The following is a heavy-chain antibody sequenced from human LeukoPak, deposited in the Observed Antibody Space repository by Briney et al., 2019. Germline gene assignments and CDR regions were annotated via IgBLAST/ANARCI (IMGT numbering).Heavy chain of an antibody. Sequence: PGGSLRLSCAASGFTFDDYDMSWVRQAPGKGLEWVSGINWSGGSTGYADSVKGRFTISRDNAKNSLYLHMNSLRAEDTALYYCARDNLCDSFGYYSHSWGQGTLVTVSS. CDR2: INWSGGST. D-gene: IGHD3-22*01. V-gene: IGHV3-20*04. J-gene: IGHJ4*02. CDR3: ARDNLCDSFGYYSHS. CDR1: GFTFDDYD.